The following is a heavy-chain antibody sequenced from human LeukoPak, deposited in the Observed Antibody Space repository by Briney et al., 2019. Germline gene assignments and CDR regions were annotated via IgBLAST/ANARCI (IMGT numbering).Heavy chain of an antibody. Sequence: SGGSLRLSCAASGFTFSNYAMSWVRQAPGKGLEWVSAITGSGGNTYYADSVKGRFTISRDNAKNSLYLQMNSLRAEDTAVYYCARAYPPGYSYGYFRAFDIWGQGTMVTVSS. V-gene: IGHV3-23*01. J-gene: IGHJ3*02. CDR2: ITGSGGNT. D-gene: IGHD5-18*01. CDR1: GFTFSNYA. CDR3: ARAYPPGYSYGYFRAFDI.